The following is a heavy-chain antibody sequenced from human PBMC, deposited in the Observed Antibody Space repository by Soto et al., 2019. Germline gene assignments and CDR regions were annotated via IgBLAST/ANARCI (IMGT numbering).Heavy chain of an antibody. D-gene: IGHD2-21*01. V-gene: IGHV4-30-2*06. CDR1: GGSISSAGYS. CDR3: DRAPRASSPRCVX. J-gene: IGHJ6*02. Sequence: SETLSLTFTASGGSISSAGYSWSWIRQSPEKGLELLGCIYPTGSTYYHPSLKSRVTISIDTSRNQFSLNLTSVTAADTAVYYCDRAPRASSPRCVXGGQGTTLTVSX. CDR2: IYPTGST.